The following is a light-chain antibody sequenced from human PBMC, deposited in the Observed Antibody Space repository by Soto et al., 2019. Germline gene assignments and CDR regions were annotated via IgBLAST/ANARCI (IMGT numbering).Light chain of an antibody. CDR3: CSYAGSRTLYV. CDR1: SSDVGSYNL. J-gene: IGLJ1*01. CDR2: EVS. Sequence: QSALTQPASVSGSPGQSITISCTGTSSDVGSYNLVSWYQQHPGKAPKLMIYEVSKRPSGVSNRFSGSKSGNTASLTISGLQAEDEADYYCCSYAGSRTLYVFGTGTQLTVL. V-gene: IGLV2-23*02.